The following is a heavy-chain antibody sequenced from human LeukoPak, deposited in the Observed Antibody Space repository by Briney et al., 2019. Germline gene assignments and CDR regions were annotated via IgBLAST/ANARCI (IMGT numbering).Heavy chain of an antibody. CDR3: ANDKSPGIFDY. J-gene: IGHJ4*02. V-gene: IGHV3-30-3*02. CDR1: GFSFSNYA. Sequence: GGSLRLSCVASGFSFSNYAMHWVRQAPGKGLEWVAVISYDGSDKYHADSVKGRFTISRDNSRNTLYLQMNSLRPEDTASYYCANDKSPGIFDYWGQGTLVFVSS. CDR2: ISYDGSDK.